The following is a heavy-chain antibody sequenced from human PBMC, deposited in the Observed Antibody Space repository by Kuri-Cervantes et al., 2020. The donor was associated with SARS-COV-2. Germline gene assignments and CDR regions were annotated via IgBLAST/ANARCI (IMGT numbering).Heavy chain of an antibody. CDR1: GDSISSGDYY. Sequence: SETLSLTCTVSGDSISSGDYYWSRLRQPPGKGLEWIGFIYYSGTPSYNPSLKSRVPMSVDTSKNQFSLKLSSVTAADTAVYYCARDRISGYLYFLDYWGRGTLVTVSS. CDR2: IYYSGTP. CDR3: ARDRISGYLYFLDY. V-gene: IGHV4-30-4*01. D-gene: IGHD5-12*01. J-gene: IGHJ4*02.